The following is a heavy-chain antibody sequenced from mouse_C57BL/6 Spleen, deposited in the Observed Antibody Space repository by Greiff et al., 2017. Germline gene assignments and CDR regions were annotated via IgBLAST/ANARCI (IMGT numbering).Heavy chain of an antibody. V-gene: IGHV1-42*01. J-gene: IGHJ2*01. D-gene: IGHD1-1*01. CDR2: INPSTGGT. Sequence: EVQLQQSGPELVKPGASVKISCKASGYSFTGYYMNWVKQSPEKSLEWIGEINPSTGGTTYNQKFKAKATLTVDKSSSTAYMQLKSLTSEDSAVYYCARELGGRNYGYYWGQGDTLTVSS. CDR3: ARELGGRNYGYY. CDR1: GYSFTGYY.